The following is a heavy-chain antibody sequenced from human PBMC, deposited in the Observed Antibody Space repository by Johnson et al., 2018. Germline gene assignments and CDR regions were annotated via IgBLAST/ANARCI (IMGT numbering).Heavy chain of an antibody. Sequence: VQLQESGGGLVQPGGSLRLSCAVSGFTFSTYLMHWVRQAPGKGLVWVSRINSDGSSTDYADSVRGRYTSSRDNAKNTLYLQMKSLRAGDSGVYYCARDVGWFDGFDIWGQGTMVTVSS. V-gene: IGHV3-74*01. D-gene: IGHD1-26*01. J-gene: IGHJ3*02. CDR2: INSDGSST. CDR1: GFTFSTYL. CDR3: ARDVGWFDGFDI.